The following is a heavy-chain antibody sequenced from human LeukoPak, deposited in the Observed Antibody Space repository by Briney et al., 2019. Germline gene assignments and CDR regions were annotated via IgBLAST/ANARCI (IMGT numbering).Heavy chain of an antibody. CDR3: ARSISGGYMSFDI. Sequence: GGSLRLSCAASGFTFNDHYMTWIRQPPGKGLEWISYISSSSSSRYNADSVRGRFAISRDNSKNSMYLQMNSLRAEDTAVYYCARSISGGYMSFDIWGQGTMVTVSS. CDR1: GFTFNDHY. J-gene: IGHJ3*02. V-gene: IGHV3-11*04. CDR2: ISSSSSSR. D-gene: IGHD3-22*01.